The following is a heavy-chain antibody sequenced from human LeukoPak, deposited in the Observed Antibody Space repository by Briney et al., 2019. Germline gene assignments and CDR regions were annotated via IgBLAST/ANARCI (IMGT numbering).Heavy chain of an antibody. D-gene: IGHD3-10*01. CDR1: GGTFSSYY. CDR3: ARGYHGSGASTSRWLSTYYYYCGMDV. V-gene: IGHV4-34*01. J-gene: IGHJ6*02. CDR2: ISNTGST. Sequence: SETLSLTCAVYGGTFSSYYWSWIRQPPGKGLDWIWEISNTGSTNYYPSPKSRGTISVGSSKNQYCLKLSSVAAADTAVECCARGYHGSGASTSRWLSTYYYYCGMDVWGQGTTVAVCS.